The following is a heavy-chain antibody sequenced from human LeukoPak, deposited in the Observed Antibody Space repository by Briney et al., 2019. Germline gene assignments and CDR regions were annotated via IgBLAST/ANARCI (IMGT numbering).Heavy chain of an antibody. D-gene: IGHD5-12*01. CDR3: ARDSEYSGHDFLLGY. V-gene: IGHV7-4-1*02. CDR1: GYTFINYG. Sequence: ASVKVSCKASGYTFINYGMNWVRQAPGQGLEWMGWIKTDTGNPTYAQGLKGRFVFSLDTSVSTAYLQISSLKAEDTAVYYCARDSEYSGHDFLLGYWGQGTLVTVSS. CDR2: IKTDTGNP. J-gene: IGHJ4*02.